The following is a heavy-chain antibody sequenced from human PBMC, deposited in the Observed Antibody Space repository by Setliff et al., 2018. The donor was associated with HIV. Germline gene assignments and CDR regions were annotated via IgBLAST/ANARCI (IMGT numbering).Heavy chain of an antibody. CDR3: AREIYREYATVSGDGFDL. D-gene: IGHD2-8*01. V-gene: IGHV3-48*03. CDR1: GFTFSSYE. J-gene: IGHJ3*01. Sequence: LRLSCAASGFTFSSYEINWVRQAPGKGLEWVSYISRREDMIRYSESVKGRFTISRDNAKNSLYLQMDSLRAEDTAVYYCAREIYREYATVSGDGFDLWGQGTMVTVSS. CDR2: ISRREDMI.